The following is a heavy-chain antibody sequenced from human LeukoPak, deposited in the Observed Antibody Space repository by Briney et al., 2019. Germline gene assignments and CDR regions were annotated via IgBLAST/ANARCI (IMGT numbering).Heavy chain of an antibody. CDR1: GFTFSSHG. V-gene: IGHV3-33*01. D-gene: IGHD6-19*01. CDR3: ARDGTGSNSGWYIH. CDR2: IWYDGSNK. J-gene: IGHJ4*02. Sequence: GRSLRLSCAASGFTFSSHGMHWVRQAPGKGLEWVGVIWYDGSNKYYAASVKGRFTISRDNSKNTLYLQMNILRAEDTAVYYCARDGTGSNSGWYIHWGQGTLVTVSS.